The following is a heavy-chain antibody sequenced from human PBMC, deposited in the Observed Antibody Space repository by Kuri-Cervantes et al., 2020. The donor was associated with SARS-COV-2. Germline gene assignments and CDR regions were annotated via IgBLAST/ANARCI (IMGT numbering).Heavy chain of an antibody. J-gene: IGHJ4*02. Sequence: GESLKISCAASGFTFSSYAMHWVRQAPGKGLEWAAVISYDGSNKYYADSVKGRFTISRDNSKNTLYLQMNSLRAEDTAVYYCARLIGDGYPRYSFDHWGQGTLVTVSS. CDR1: GFTFSSYA. CDR2: ISYDGSNK. V-gene: IGHV3-30-3*01. D-gene: IGHD5-24*01. CDR3: ARLIGDGYPRYSFDH.